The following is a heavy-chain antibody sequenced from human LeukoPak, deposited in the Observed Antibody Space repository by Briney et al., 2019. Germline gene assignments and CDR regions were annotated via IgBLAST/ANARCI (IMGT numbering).Heavy chain of an antibody. CDR2: INSDGSST. CDR3: ARGGSYLSAFDI. V-gene: IGHV3-74*01. D-gene: IGHD1-26*01. Sequence: PGGSLRLSCTASGFTFSSYWMHWVRQAPGKGLVWVSRINSDGSSTNYADSVKGRFTISRDNAKNTLYLQMNSLRAEDTAVYYCARGGSYLSAFDIWGQGTMVTVSS. J-gene: IGHJ3*02. CDR1: GFTFSSYW.